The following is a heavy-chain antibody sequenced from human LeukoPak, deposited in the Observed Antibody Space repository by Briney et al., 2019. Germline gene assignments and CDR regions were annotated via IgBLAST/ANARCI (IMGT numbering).Heavy chain of an antibody. CDR2: ISAYNGNT. Sequence: GASVKVSCKPSGYTFTSYGISWVRQAPGQGLEWMGWISAYNGNTNYAQKLQGRVTMTTDTSTSTAYMELRRLRSDDTAVYYCARVRYYDSSGCVDYWGQGTLVTVSS. CDR1: GYTFTSYG. D-gene: IGHD3-22*01. J-gene: IGHJ4*02. V-gene: IGHV1-18*01. CDR3: ARVRYYDSSGCVDY.